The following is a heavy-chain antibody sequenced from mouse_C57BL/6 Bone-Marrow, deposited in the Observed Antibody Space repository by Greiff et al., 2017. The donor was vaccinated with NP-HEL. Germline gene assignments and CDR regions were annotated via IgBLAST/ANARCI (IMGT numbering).Heavy chain of an antibody. Sequence: VQLQQSGAELVRPGASVKLSCTASGFNIKDDYMHWVKQRPEQGLEWIGWIDPENGDTEYASKFQGKATITADTSSNTAYLQLSSLTSKDTAVYYCTTGGYGYYFDYWGQGTTLTVSS. V-gene: IGHV14-4*01. D-gene: IGHD2-2*01. CDR3: TTGGYGYYFDY. CDR2: IDPENGDT. J-gene: IGHJ2*01. CDR1: GFNIKDDY.